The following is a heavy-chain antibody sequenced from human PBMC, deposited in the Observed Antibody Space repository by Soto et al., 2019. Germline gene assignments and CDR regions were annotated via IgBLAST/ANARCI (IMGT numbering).Heavy chain of an antibody. V-gene: IGHV3-21*01. CDR2: ISSSSSYI. Sequence: EVQLVESGGGLVKHGGSLRLSCAASGFIFRSYNMNWVRQAPGKGLEWVSSISSSSSYIYYADSVKGRFTISRDNAKNSLYLQMDSLRAEDTGVYYCARDNHYYGMNLWGQGTTVTVSS. J-gene: IGHJ6*02. CDR3: ARDNHYYGMNL. CDR1: GFIFRSYN.